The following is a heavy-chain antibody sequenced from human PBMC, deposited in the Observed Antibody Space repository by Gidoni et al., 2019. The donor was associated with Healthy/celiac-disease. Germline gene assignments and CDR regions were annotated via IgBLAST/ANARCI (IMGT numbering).Heavy chain of an antibody. CDR2: INHSGST. CDR3: ARVDLEHLLDY. V-gene: IGHV4-34*01. Sequence: YGVYGGSFSGYYWSWIRQPPGKGLEWIGEINHSGSTNYNPSLKSRVTISVDTSKNQFSLKLSSGAAADTAVYYCARVDLEHLLDYWGQGTLVTVSS. D-gene: IGHD1-1*01. J-gene: IGHJ4*02. CDR1: GGSFSGYY.